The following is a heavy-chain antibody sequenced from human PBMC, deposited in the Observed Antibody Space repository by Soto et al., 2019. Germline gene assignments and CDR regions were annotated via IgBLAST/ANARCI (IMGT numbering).Heavy chain of an antibody. J-gene: IGHJ6*03. CDR2: ISAYNGNT. V-gene: IGHV1-18*01. Sequence: ASVKVSCKASGYTFTSYGISWVRQAPGQGLEWMGWISAYNGNTNYAQKLQGRVTMTTDTSTSTAYMELRSLRSDDTAVYYCARATYYDFWSGYYQEAYYYYYMDVWGKGTTVTVSS. D-gene: IGHD3-3*01. CDR3: ARATYYDFWSGYYQEAYYYYYMDV. CDR1: GYTFTSYG.